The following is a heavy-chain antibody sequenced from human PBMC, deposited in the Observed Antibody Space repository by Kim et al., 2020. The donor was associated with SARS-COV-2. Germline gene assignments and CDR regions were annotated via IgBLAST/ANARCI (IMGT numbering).Heavy chain of an antibody. CDR2: IKQDESEK. CDR1: GFIFSNHW. CDR3: ATTARSDLLVSGTFDY. J-gene: IGHJ4*02. D-gene: IGHD1-1*01. Sequence: GGSLRLSCAASGFIFSNHWMSWVRQAPGKGLEWVANIKQDESEKHYLDSVKGRFTISRDNAKNSLYLQMNSLRAEDTALYYCATTARSDLLVSGTFDYWGQGTLVTISS. V-gene: IGHV3-7*03.